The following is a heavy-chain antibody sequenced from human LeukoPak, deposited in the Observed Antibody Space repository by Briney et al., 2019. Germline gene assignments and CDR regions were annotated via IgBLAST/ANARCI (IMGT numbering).Heavy chain of an antibody. CDR3: ARGGAARLHFQN. V-gene: IGHV4-59*01. CDR1: GGSIGTYY. J-gene: IGHJ1*01. Sequence: SETLSLTCTVSGGSIGTYYWNWIRQPPGKGLEWIGYIYHSGSTNYNPSLQSRVTISVDTSKNQFSLNLNSVTAADTAVYYCARGGAARLHFQNWGQGTLVTVSS. CDR2: IYHSGST. D-gene: IGHD6-6*01.